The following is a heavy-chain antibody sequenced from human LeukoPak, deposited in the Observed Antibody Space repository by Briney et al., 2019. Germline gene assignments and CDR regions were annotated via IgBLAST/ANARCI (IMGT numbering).Heavy chain of an antibody. CDR1: GFTFSSYA. CDR3: ARFEAVWFGELLRDYYYGMDV. CDR2: ISSSSYI. Sequence: GGSLRLSCAACGFTFSSYAMSWVRQAPGKGLEWVSSISSSSYIYYSDSVKGRFTISRDNAKNSLYLQMNSLRAEDTAVYYCARFEAVWFGELLRDYYYGMDVWGQGTTVTVSS. J-gene: IGHJ6*02. D-gene: IGHD3-10*01. V-gene: IGHV3-21*01.